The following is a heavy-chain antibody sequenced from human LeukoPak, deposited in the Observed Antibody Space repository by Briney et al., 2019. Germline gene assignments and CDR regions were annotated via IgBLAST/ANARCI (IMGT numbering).Heavy chain of an antibody. D-gene: IGHD4-23*01. CDR2: INAGNGNT. Sequence: ASVKVSCKASGYTFTSYAMHWVRQAPGQRLEWMGWINAGNGNTKYSQKFQGRVTITRDTSASTAYMELSSLRSEDTAVYYCARANGGKSQTYNWFDPWAREPWSPSPQ. CDR1: GYTFTSYA. J-gene: IGHJ5*02. CDR3: ARANGGKSQTYNWFDP. V-gene: IGHV1-3*01.